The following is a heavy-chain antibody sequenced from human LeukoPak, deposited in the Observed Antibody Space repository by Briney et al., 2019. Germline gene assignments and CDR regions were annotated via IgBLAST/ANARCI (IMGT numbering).Heavy chain of an antibody. CDR1: GGSFSGYY. J-gene: IGHJ4*02. CDR2: INHSGST. CDR3: ARPRDSSGYYYTY. D-gene: IGHD3-22*01. Sequence: SETLSLTCAVYGGSFSGYYWSWIRQPPGKGLEWIGEINHSGSTNYNPSLKSRVTISVGTSKNQFSLKLSSVTAADTAVYYCARPRDSSGYYYTYWGQGTLVTVSS. V-gene: IGHV4-34*01.